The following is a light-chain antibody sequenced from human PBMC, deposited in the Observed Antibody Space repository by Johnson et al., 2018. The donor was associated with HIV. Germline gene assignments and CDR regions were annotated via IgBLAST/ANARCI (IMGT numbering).Light chain of an antibody. CDR1: SSNIGNNY. CDR3: GTWDSSLTLYV. J-gene: IGLJ1*01. Sequence: VLTQPPSVSAAPGQKVTISCSGSSSNIGNNYVSWYQQLPGTAPKLLIYDNNKRPSGIPDRFSGSKSGTSATLGITGLQTGDEADYYCGTWDSSLTLYVFGTGTEVTVL. CDR2: DNN. V-gene: IGLV1-51*01.